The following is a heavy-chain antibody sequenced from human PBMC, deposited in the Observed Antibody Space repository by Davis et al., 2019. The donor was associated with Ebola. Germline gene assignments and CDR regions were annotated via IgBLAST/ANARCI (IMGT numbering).Heavy chain of an antibody. CDR2: IYYSGST. Sequence: SETLSLTCTVSGGSISSYYWSWIRQPPGKGLEWIGYIYYSGSTNYNPSLKSRVTISVDTSKNQFSLKLSSVTAADTAVYYFARSILTGYTRRGGFDPWGQGTLVTVSS. J-gene: IGHJ5*02. CDR1: GGSISSYY. CDR3: ARSILTGYTRRGGFDP. V-gene: IGHV4-59*01. D-gene: IGHD3-9*01.